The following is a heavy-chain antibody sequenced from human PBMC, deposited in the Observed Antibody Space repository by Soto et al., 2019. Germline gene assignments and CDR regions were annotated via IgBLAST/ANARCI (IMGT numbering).Heavy chain of an antibody. CDR1: GFTFSSYS. V-gene: IGHV3-48*01. J-gene: IGHJ5*02. Sequence: EVQMVESGGGLVQPGGSLRLSCAASGFTFSSYSMNWVPQAPGKGLEWVAYISSSTRTIYYADSVKGRFTISRDKAKNSLYLQMNSRRAEDTAVYYCAREGGDLNWFDPWGQGTLVTVSS. D-gene: IGHD4-17*01. CDR2: ISSSTRTI. CDR3: AREGGDLNWFDP.